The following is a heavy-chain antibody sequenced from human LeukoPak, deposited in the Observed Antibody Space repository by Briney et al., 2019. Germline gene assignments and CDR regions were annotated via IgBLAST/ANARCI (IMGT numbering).Heavy chain of an antibody. CDR1: GFTFSSYA. Sequence: GGSLRLSCAASGFTFSSYAMSWVRQAPGKGLEWVSTISGSGGSTYYADSVKGRFTISRDSSKNTLYLQMNSMRAEDTAVYYCAKDGAKLVKYYLDYWGQGTLVTVSS. V-gene: IGHV3-23*01. CDR2: ISGSGGST. J-gene: IGHJ4*02. CDR3: AKDGAKLVKYYLDY. D-gene: IGHD2-8*02.